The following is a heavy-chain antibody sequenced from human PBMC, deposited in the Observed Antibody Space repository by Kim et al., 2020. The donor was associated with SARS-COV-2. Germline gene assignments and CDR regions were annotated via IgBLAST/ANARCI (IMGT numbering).Heavy chain of an antibody. Sequence: GGSLSLSCSASGFTLSSHGWYWVRQPPGKGLEWVSAINNNGGNTYYADPVKGVITFSRDNFKNTLYIQMSSPAAEDTVGYYCTSTMTRVYWGQ. CDR1: GFTLSSHG. D-gene: IGHD2-21*02. J-gene: IGHJ4*02. CDR3: TSTMTRVY. V-gene: IGHV3-23*01. CDR2: INNNGGNT.